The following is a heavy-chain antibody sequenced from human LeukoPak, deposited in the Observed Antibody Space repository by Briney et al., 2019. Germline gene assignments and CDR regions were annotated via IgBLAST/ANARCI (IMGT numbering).Heavy chain of an antibody. CDR2: ISGSGGST. CDR1: GFTSSSYA. V-gene: IGHV3-23*01. CDR3: AKDGPYYDILTGYYSDFDY. J-gene: IGHJ4*02. Sequence: GGSLRLSCAASGFTSSSYAMSWVRQAPGKGLEWVSAISGSGGSTYYADSVKGRFTISRDNSKNTLYLQMNSLRAEDTAVYYCAKDGPYYDILTGYYSDFDYWGQGTLVTVSS. D-gene: IGHD3-9*01.